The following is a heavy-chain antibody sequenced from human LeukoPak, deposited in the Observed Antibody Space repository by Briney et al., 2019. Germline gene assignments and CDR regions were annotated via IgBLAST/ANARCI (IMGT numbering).Heavy chain of an antibody. D-gene: IGHD4-17*01. V-gene: IGHV7-4-1*02. J-gene: IGHJ3*02. CDR2: INTNTGNP. Sequence: SSVKVSFKASGYTFTSYAMNWVRQATGQGLEWMGWINTNTGNPTYAQGFTGRFVFSLDPSVSTAYLQISSLKAEHTAVYYCARVNGDMDAFDIWGQGTMVTVYS. CDR1: GYTFTSYA. CDR3: ARVNGDMDAFDI.